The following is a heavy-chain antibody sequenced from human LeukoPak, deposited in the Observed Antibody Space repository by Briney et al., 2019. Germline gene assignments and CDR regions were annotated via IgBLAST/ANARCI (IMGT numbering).Heavy chain of an antibody. J-gene: IGHJ3*01. CDR3: ARGPYDPLAFHL. Sequence: GGSLRLSCAASGFPFSRFEMNWVRQAPGKGLEWISYIRYSGDIKYYADSVKGRFTISRDNARDSLFLQMNSLKVEDTALYYCARGPYDPLAFHLWGRGTMVTVSS. D-gene: IGHD3-16*01. CDR2: IRYSGDIK. V-gene: IGHV3-48*03. CDR1: GFPFSRFE.